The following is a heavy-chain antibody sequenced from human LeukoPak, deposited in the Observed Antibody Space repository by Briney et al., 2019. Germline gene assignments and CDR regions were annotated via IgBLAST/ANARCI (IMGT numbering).Heavy chain of an antibody. Sequence: KTEGSLRLSCAASGFTFSNYSMNWVRQAPGKGLEWVSSIISSGSYIYYADSVKGRFTISRDNARNSLYLQMNSLRAEDTAIYYCARAEALKFRDFDYWGQGTLVTVSS. CDR3: ARAEALKFRDFDY. J-gene: IGHJ4*02. CDR2: IISSGSYI. CDR1: GFTFSNYS. V-gene: IGHV3-21*01.